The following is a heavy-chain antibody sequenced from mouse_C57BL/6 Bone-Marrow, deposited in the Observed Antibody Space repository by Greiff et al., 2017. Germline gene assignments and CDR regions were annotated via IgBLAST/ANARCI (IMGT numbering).Heavy chain of an antibody. CDR2: IDPSDSYT. V-gene: IGHV1-59*01. J-gene: IGHJ3*01. D-gene: IGHD1-1*01. CDR1: GYTFTSYW. Sequence: QVQLQQPGAELVRPGTSVKLSCKASGYTFTSYWMHWVKQRPGQGLEWIGVIDPSDSYTNYNQKFKGKATLTVDTSSSTAYMQLSSLTSEDSAVYYWARALRSCAYWGQGTLVTVSA. CDR3: ARALRSCAY.